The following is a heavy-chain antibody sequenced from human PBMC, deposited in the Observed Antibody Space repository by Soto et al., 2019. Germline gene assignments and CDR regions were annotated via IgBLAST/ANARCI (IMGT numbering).Heavy chain of an antibody. D-gene: IGHD1-1*01. CDR1: GFTFSSYA. J-gene: IGHJ4*02. CDR3: AKGRGQNWYLDY. V-gene: IGHV3-23*01. Sequence: EVQLLESGGGSVQPGGSLRLSCAASGFTFSSYAMHWVRRPPGKGLEWVSSISGSGGTAYYADSVKGRFSISRDSLVNTLYLQMNSLRAEDTAVYYCAKGRGQNWYLDYWGQGTQVTVSP. CDR2: ISGSGGTA.